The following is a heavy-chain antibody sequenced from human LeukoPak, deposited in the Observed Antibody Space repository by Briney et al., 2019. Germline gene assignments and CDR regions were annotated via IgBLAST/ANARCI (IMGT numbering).Heavy chain of an antibody. J-gene: IGHJ4*02. Sequence: GASVKVSCKASGGTFSSYAISRVRQAPGQGLEWMGGIIPIFGTANYAQKFQGRVTITTDESTSTAYMELSSLRSEDTAVYYCARLLWFGEADYWGQGTLVTVSS. CDR3: ARLLWFGEADY. V-gene: IGHV1-69*05. CDR1: GGTFSSYA. CDR2: IIPIFGTA. D-gene: IGHD3-10*01.